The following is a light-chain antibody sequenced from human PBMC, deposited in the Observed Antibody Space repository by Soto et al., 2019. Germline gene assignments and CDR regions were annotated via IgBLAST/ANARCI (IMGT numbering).Light chain of an antibody. CDR2: EVS. J-gene: IGLJ1*01. V-gene: IGLV2-14*01. CDR1: SSDVGGYNY. Sequence: QSALTQPASVSWSPGPSITISCTGTSSDVGGYNYVSWYQQHPGKAPKLMIYEVSNRPSGVSNRFSGSKSGNTASLTISGLQAEDEADYYCSSYTSSSIYVFGTGTKVTVL. CDR3: SSYTSSSIYV.